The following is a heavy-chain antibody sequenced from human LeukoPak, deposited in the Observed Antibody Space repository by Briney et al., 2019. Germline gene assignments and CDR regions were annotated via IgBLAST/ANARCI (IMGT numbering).Heavy chain of an antibody. Sequence: SETLSLTCAVYGGSFSDYYWSWIRQPPGKGLEWIGEINHSGSTNYNPSLKSRVTISVDTSKNQFSLKLSSVTAADTAVYYCARGFRRGSTNWGQGTLVTVSS. V-gene: IGHV4-34*01. CDR2: INHSGST. J-gene: IGHJ4*02. D-gene: IGHD2-2*01. CDR3: ARGFRRGSTN. CDR1: GGSFSDYY.